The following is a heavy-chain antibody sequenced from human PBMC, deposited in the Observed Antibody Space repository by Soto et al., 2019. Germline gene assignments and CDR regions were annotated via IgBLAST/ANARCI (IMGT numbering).Heavy chain of an antibody. CDR1: GFTFSSYA. D-gene: IGHD3-16*01. CDR3: AKDGQMGDYYYGMDV. CDR2: ISGSGGST. Sequence: PGGSLRLSCAASGFTFSSYAMSWVRQAPGKGLEWVSAISGSGGSTYYADSVKGRFTISRDNSKNTLYLQMNSLRAEDTAVYYCAKDGQMGDYYYGMDVWSQGTTVTVSS. J-gene: IGHJ6*02. V-gene: IGHV3-23*01.